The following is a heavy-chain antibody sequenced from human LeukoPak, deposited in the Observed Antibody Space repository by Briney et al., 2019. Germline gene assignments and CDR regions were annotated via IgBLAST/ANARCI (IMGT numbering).Heavy chain of an antibody. J-gene: IGHJ5*02. D-gene: IGHD3-22*01. CDR3: ARDKDYYDSSGYYNWFDP. Sequence: SETLSLTCTVSGGSISSYYWSWIRQPPGKGLEWIGYIYYSGSTNYNPSLKSRVTISVDTSKNQFSLKLSFVTAADTAVYYCARDKDYYDSSGYYNWFDPWGQGTLVTVSS. CDR2: IYYSGST. CDR1: GGSISSYY. V-gene: IGHV4-59*01.